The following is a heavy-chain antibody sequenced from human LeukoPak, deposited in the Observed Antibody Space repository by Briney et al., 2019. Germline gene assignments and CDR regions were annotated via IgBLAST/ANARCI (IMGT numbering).Heavy chain of an antibody. CDR2: INHNSGGT. CDR1: GYTFIGYY. D-gene: IGHD3-22*01. Sequence: ASVKVSCKASGYTFIGYYMHWVRQAPGQGLEWMGWINHNSGGTNYAQKFQGRLTTTRDTSISTAYMELSRVRSDDTAVYYRARDSSGDYPHYFDYWGQGTLVTVSS. J-gene: IGHJ4*02. V-gene: IGHV1-2*02. CDR3: ARDSSGDYPHYFDY.